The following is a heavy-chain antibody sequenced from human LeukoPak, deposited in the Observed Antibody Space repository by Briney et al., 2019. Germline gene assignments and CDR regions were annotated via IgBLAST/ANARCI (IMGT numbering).Heavy chain of an antibody. D-gene: IGHD3-10*01. Sequence: PSETLSLTCALYGGSFSSYSWSWTWIRQTPEKGLEWIGEIIEKGNANYNPSLKSRVTIDLDTSKNQFSLKLTSMTAADTAMYYCARGYYPPRWYFDLWGRGTPVTVSS. CDR2: IIEKGNA. CDR1: GGSFSSYS. V-gene: IGHV4-34*01. CDR3: ARGYYPPRWYFDL. J-gene: IGHJ2*01.